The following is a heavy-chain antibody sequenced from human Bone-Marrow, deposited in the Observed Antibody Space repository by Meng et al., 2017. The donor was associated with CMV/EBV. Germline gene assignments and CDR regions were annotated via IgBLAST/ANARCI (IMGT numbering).Heavy chain of an antibody. CDR2: IKHSGIT. CDR1: GGSFSGYY. CDR3: VRAGTYYYGSVLNR. Sequence: SETLSLTCAVYGGSFSGYYWSWIRQPPGKGLEWIGEIKHSGITNYNPSLKSRVSISGDTSKKQFSLKLGSVTAADPAVYFCVRAGTYYYGSVLNRWGQGTLVTVSS. J-gene: IGHJ4*02. V-gene: IGHV4-34*01. D-gene: IGHD3-10*01.